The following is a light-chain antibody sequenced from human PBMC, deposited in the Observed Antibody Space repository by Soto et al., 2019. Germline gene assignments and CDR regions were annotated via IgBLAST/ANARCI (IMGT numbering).Light chain of an antibody. Sequence: QSALTQPPSASGSPGQSLTISCTGTSSDIGGYNYVSWYQHHPGKAPKLMIYEVTKRPSGVADRFSASKSGNTASLTVSGLRAEDEADYYCSSYAGSNNLVVFGAGTKLTVL. CDR2: EVT. J-gene: IGLJ1*01. CDR3: SSYAGSNNLVV. V-gene: IGLV2-8*01. CDR1: SSDIGGYNY.